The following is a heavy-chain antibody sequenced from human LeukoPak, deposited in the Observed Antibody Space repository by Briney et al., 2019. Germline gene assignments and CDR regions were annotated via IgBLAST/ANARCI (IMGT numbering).Heavy chain of an antibody. CDR3: AREEWDYDFWSGYSEDYYYGMDV. CDR1: GFTFSSYW. D-gene: IGHD3-3*01. Sequence: GGSLRLSCAASGFTFSSYWMSWVRQAPGKGLEWVANIKQDGSEKYYVDSVKGRFTISRDNAKNSLYLQMNSLRAEDTAVYYCAREEWDYDFWSGYSEDYYYGMDVWGQGTTVTVSS. V-gene: IGHV3-7*01. J-gene: IGHJ6*02. CDR2: IKQDGSEK.